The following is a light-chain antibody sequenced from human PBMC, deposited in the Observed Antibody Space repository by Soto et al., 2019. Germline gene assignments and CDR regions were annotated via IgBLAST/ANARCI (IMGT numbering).Light chain of an antibody. CDR1: QGISSY. Sequence: DIQMTQSPSSVSASVGDRVTITCRASQGISSYLAWYQQKPGKAPNLLIYAASTLQGGVPSRFSGSGSGTDFTLTISSLQPEDFATYYCQQLDSYPRTFGPGTKVDIK. CDR3: QQLDSYPRT. V-gene: IGKV1-9*01. J-gene: IGKJ3*01. CDR2: AAS.